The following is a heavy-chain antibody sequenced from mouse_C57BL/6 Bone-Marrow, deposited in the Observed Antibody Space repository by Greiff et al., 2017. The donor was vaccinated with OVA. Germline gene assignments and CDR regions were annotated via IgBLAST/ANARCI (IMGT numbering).Heavy chain of an antibody. V-gene: IGHV1-4*01. D-gene: IGHD1-1*01. CDR3: ARSTAITTVVSPDY. CDR2: INPSSGYT. Sequence: VQLQQSGAELARPGSSVKMSCKASGYTFTSYTMHWVKQRPGQGLEWIGYINPSSGYTKYNQKLKDKATLTADKSSSTAYMQLSSLTSEDSAVSYCARSTAITTVVSPDYWGQGTTLTVSS. CDR1: GYTFTSYT. J-gene: IGHJ2*01.